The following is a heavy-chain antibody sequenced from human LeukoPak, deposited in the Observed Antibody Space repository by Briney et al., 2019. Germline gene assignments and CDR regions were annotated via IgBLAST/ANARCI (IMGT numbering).Heavy chain of an antibody. V-gene: IGHV3-66*04. D-gene: IGHD1-14*01. CDR1: GGSISSSSYY. CDR3: ARRSNPPGRIDH. CDR2: IYNSGST. J-gene: IGHJ4*02. Sequence: ETLSLTCTVSGGSISSSSYYWGWIRQPPGKGLEWIAAIYNSGSTYYADSVKGRFTISRDNSKNTMYLQMNSLKGEDTAVYYCARRSNPPGRIDHWGQGSLVTVSS.